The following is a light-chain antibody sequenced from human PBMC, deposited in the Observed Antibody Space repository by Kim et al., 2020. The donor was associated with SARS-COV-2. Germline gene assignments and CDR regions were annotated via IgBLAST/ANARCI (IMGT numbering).Light chain of an antibody. Sequence: GQSIAISCSGTSSDVGANDYVCWYQQHPGKAPRLVIYDVNNRPSGISARFSGSKSGTTASLTISGLQADDEADYYCSAYTTISTYVFGTGTKVTVL. J-gene: IGLJ1*01. CDR2: DVN. V-gene: IGLV2-14*03. CDR3: SAYTTISTYV. CDR1: SSDVGANDY.